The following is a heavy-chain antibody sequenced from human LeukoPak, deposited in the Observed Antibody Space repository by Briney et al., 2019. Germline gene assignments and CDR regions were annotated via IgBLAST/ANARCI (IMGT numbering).Heavy chain of an antibody. CDR1: GGTFSSYA. V-gene: IGHV1-69*04. CDR2: IIPILGIA. J-gene: IGHJ4*02. CDR3: ARDRLLWFGESVY. Sequence: SVKVSCKASGGTFSSYAISWVRQAPGQGLEWMGRIIPILGIANYAQKFQGRVTITADKSTSTAYMELSSLRSEDTAVYYCARDRLLWFGESVYWGQGTLVTVSS. D-gene: IGHD3-10*01.